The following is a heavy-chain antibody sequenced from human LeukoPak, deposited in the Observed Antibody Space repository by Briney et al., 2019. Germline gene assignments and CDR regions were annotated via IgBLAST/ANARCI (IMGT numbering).Heavy chain of an antibody. J-gene: IGHJ4*02. CDR2: INPNSGGT. Sequence: ASVKVSCKASGYTFTDYHVRWGRQAPGQGREGMGWINPNSGGTNYAQKFQGRVTMTRDTSISTAYMELSRLRSDDTAVYYCARGPYGSENYYDYWGQGTLATVSS. CDR3: ARGPYGSENYYDY. D-gene: IGHD3-10*01. V-gene: IGHV1-2*02. CDR1: GYTFTDYH.